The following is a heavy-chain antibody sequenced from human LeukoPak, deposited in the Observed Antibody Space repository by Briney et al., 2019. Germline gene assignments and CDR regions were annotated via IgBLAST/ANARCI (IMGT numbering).Heavy chain of an antibody. J-gene: IGHJ4*02. Sequence: PSETLSLTCAVYGGSFSGYYWSWIRQPPGKGLEWIGEINHSGSTNYNPSLKSRVTISVDTSKNQFSLKLSSVTAADTAVYYCARGWSYYCDDWGQGTLVTVSS. CDR2: INHSGST. CDR3: ARGWSYYCDD. CDR1: GGSFSGYY. D-gene: IGHD1-26*01. V-gene: IGHV4-34*01.